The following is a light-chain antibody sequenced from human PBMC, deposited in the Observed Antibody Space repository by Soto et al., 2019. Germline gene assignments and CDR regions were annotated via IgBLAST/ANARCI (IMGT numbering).Light chain of an antibody. V-gene: IGLV2-8*01. Sequence: QSVLTQPPSSSGSPGQSVTISCTGTSSDVGAYYSVSWYQQHPGKAPKLMIYEVTKRPSGVPDRFSGSKSGSTASLTVSGLQAEDEAACYCSSYAGSYNLAVFGTGTKVTVL. CDR2: EVT. J-gene: IGLJ1*01. CDR3: SSYAGSYNLAV. CDR1: SSDVGAYYS.